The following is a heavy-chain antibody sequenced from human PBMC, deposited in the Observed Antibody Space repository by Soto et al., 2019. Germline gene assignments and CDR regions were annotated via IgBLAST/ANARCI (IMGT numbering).Heavy chain of an antibody. J-gene: IGHJ6*02. D-gene: IGHD2-2*01. CDR2: IYPGDSDT. Sequence: EVQLVQSGAEVKKPGESLKISCKGSGYSFTSYWIGWVRQMPGKGLEWMGIIYPGDSDTRYSPSFQGQVTISADKSISTAYLQWSSLKASDTAMYYCARTLGGYCSSTSCHGHYGMDVWGQGTTVTVSS. CDR1: GYSFTSYW. V-gene: IGHV5-51*01. CDR3: ARTLGGYCSSTSCHGHYGMDV.